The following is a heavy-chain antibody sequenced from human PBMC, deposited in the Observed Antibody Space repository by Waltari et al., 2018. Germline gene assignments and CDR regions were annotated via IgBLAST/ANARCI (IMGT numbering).Heavy chain of an antibody. CDR3: ATVRGVIIGYFDY. D-gene: IGHD3-10*01. CDR1: GGTFSSYA. Sequence: QVQLVQSGAEVKKPGSSVKVSCKASGGTFSSYAMSWVRQAPGQGLAWMGRIIPSFGTANYATKFQGRVTITADKSTSTAYMELSSLSSEDTAVYYCATVRGVIIGYFDYWGQGTLVTVSS. CDR2: IIPSFGTA. V-gene: IGHV1-69*13. J-gene: IGHJ4*02.